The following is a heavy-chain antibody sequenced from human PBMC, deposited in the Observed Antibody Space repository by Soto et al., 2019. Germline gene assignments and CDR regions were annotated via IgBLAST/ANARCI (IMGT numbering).Heavy chain of an antibody. CDR2: INHSGST. CDR1: GGSFSGYY. V-gene: IGHV4-34*01. D-gene: IGHD2-15*01. CDR3: ARGTVVTELDY. Sequence: SETLSLTCAVYGGSFSGYYWSWIRQPPGKGLEWIGEINHSGSTNYNPSLKSRVTISVDTSKNQFSLKLSSVTAADTAVYYCARGTVVTELDYWGQGTLVTVSS. J-gene: IGHJ4*02.